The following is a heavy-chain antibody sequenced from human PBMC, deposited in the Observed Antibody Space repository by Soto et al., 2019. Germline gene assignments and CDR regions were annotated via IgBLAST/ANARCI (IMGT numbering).Heavy chain of an antibody. Sequence: EVQLLESGGVLVQPGWSLRLSCEASGFTFNTYAMNWVRQAPGKGLEWVSVIIPYDGRTYYADSVRGRFTISRDNSKNTLYLQMNSRRAEDTAVYYCTRDISGGNCYGAIDFWGQGTLVTVSS. J-gene: IGHJ4*02. CDR3: TRDISGGNCYGAIDF. V-gene: IGHV3-23*01. D-gene: IGHD2-15*01. CDR1: GFTFNTYA. CDR2: IIPYDGRT.